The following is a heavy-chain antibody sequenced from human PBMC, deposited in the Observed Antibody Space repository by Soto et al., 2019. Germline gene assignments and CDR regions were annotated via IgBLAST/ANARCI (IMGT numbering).Heavy chain of an antibody. V-gene: IGHV1-3*01. CDR2: INAGNGNT. CDR3: AREGRSGWYIY. D-gene: IGHD6-19*01. CDR1: GYTFTSYA. J-gene: IGHJ4*02. Sequence: ASVKVSCKASGYTFTSYAIHWVRQAPGQRLEWMGWINAGNGNTKYSQKFQGRVTITRDTSASTAYMELSSLRSEDTAVYYCAREGRSGWYIYWGQGTLVTVSS.